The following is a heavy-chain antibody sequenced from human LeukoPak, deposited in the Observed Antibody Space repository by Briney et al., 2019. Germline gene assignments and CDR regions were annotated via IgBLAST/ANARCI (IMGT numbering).Heavy chain of an antibody. J-gene: IGHJ4*02. CDR1: GFTFGDYY. CDR2: ISSSGSTI. Sequence: GGSLRLSCAASGFTFGDYYMSWIRQAPGKGLEWVSYISSSGSTIYYADSVKGRFTISRGNAKNSLYLQTNSLRAEDTAVYYCASGGSYYYFDYWGQGTLVTVSS. D-gene: IGHD1-26*01. CDR3: ASGGSYYYFDY. V-gene: IGHV3-11*01.